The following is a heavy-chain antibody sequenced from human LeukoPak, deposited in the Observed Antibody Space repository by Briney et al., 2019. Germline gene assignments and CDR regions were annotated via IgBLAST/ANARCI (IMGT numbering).Heavy chain of an antibody. D-gene: IGHD3-9*01. Sequence: GGSLRLSCAASGFTFSSYEMNWVRQAPGKGLEWVSYISSSGTTIYYADSVKGRFTISRDNAKNSLYLQMNSLRAEDTAVYYCARDHYDILTGGYFDLWGRGTLVTVSS. V-gene: IGHV3-48*03. CDR1: GFTFSSYE. CDR2: ISSSGTTI. J-gene: IGHJ2*01. CDR3: ARDHYDILTGGYFDL.